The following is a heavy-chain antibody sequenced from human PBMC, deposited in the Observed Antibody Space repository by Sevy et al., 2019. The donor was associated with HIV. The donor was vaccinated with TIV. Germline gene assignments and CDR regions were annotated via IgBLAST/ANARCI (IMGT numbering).Heavy chain of an antibody. CDR1: GFTFSSYW. CDR2: IKQDGSEK. D-gene: IGHD6-19*01. Sequence: GESLKISCAASGFTFSSYWMSWVRQAPGKGLEWVANIKQDGSEKYYVDSVKGRFTISRDNAKNSLYLQMNSLRAEDTAVYYCARQRYSSGWYKDYYYYMDVWGKGTTVTVSS. CDR3: ARQRYSSGWYKDYYYYMDV. V-gene: IGHV3-7*01. J-gene: IGHJ6*03.